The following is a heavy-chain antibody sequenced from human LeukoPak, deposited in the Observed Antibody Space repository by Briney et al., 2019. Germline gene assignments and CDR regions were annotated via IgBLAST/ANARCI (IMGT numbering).Heavy chain of an antibody. V-gene: IGHV4-59*12. CDR3: ARDCSSTSCLRRAFDI. J-gene: IGHJ3*02. CDR1: GGSISSYH. CDR2: IYYSGST. D-gene: IGHD2-2*01. Sequence: PSETLSLTCTVSGGSISSYHWSWIRQPPGKGLEWIGYIYYSGSTNYNPSLKSRVTMSVATSKNQFSLKLSSVTAADTAVYYCARDCSSTSCLRRAFDIWGQGTMVTVSS.